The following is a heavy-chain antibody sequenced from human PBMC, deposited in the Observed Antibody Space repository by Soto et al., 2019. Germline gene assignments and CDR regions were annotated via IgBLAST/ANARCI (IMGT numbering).Heavy chain of an antibody. D-gene: IGHD2-2*01. Sequence: QAQLQQWGAGLLKPSETLSLTCAFYGGSFSGYYWSWIRQPPGKGLEWIGELNHNGSTKYHPSLKSRVTISAATSKSQFSLNLNSGTAADTAVYYCATVPLGVYCSSNSCPGASVEVWGPGTMVTVS. CDR2: LNHNGST. V-gene: IGHV4-34*01. CDR1: GGSFSGYY. CDR3: ATVPLGVYCSSNSCPGASVEV. J-gene: IGHJ3*01.